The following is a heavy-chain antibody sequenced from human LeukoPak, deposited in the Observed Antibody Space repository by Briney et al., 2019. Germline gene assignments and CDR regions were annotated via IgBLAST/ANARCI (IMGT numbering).Heavy chain of an antibody. Sequence: SETLSLTCTVSGGSISSSSYYWGWIRQPAGKGLEWIGRIYTSGSTNYNPSLKGRVTMSVDTSKNQFSLKLSSVTAADTAVYYCAREYRSYDFWKDYYYYMDVWGKGTTVTVSS. CDR2: IYTSGST. V-gene: IGHV4-61*02. CDR1: GGSISSSSYY. CDR3: AREYRSYDFWKDYYYYMDV. J-gene: IGHJ6*03. D-gene: IGHD3-3*01.